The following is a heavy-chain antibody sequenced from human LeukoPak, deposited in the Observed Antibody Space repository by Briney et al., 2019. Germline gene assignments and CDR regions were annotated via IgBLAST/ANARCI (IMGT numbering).Heavy chain of an antibody. V-gene: IGHV1-69*13. Sequence: GASVKVSCKASGGAFTRAAASWVRQAPGQGLEWMGGVLPHSGIADYAQKFQGRVTLTADASTSTAYMELNSLTSEDTAVYYCATPRMEYYGSGIHYSYYYLDVWGSGTAVTVSS. D-gene: IGHD3-10*01. J-gene: IGHJ6*03. CDR3: ATPRMEYYGSGIHYSYYYLDV. CDR1: GGAFTRAA. CDR2: VLPHSGIA.